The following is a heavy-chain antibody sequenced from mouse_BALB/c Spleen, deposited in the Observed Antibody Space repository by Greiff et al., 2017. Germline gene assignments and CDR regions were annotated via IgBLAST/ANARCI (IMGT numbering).Heavy chain of an antibody. J-gene: IGHJ3*01. CDR1: GFTFSSFG. CDR3: ARGRDYDYSWFAY. V-gene: IGHV5-17*02. Sequence: EVQGVESGGGLVQPGGSRKLSCAASGFTFSSFGMHWVRQAPEKGLEWVAYISSGSSTIYYADTVKGRFTISRDNPKNTLFLQMTSLRSEDTAMYYCARGRDYDYSWFAYWGQGTLVTVSA. CDR2: ISSGSSTI. D-gene: IGHD2-4*01.